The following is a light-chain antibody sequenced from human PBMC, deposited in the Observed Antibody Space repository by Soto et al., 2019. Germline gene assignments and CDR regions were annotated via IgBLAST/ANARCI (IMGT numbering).Light chain of an antibody. CDR3: QQYDF. CDR2: DAF. J-gene: IGKJ4*01. CDR1: QDISRS. Sequence: DIQMTQSPSSLSASVGDRVTITCQASQDISRSLNWYQQKPGKAPKLLVYDAFNLEAGVPSRFSGGESETHFTFTISSLQPEDTATYYCQQYDFFGGGTKVEIK. V-gene: IGKV1-33*01.